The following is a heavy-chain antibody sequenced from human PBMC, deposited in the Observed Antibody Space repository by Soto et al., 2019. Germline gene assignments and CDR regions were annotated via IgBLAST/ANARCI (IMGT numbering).Heavy chain of an antibody. Sequence: EVQLLESGGGLVQPGGSLRLSCAASGFTFSSYAMSWVRQAPGKGLEWVSAISGSGGSTYYADSVKGRFTISRDNSKNTLYLQMNSLRAEDTAVYYCAKLHVLRYFDWLLPTDYWGQGTLVTVSS. CDR2: ISGSGGST. D-gene: IGHD3-9*01. V-gene: IGHV3-23*01. J-gene: IGHJ4*02. CDR3: AKLHVLRYFDWLLPTDY. CDR1: GFTFSSYA.